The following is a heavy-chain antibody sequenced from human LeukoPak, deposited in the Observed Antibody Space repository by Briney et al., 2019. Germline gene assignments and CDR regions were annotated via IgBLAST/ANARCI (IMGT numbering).Heavy chain of an antibody. V-gene: IGHV3-53*01. CDR3: AREYCSSPSCPIMDV. J-gene: IGHJ6*04. Sequence: GSLRLSCAASGFTFSSNYMSWVRQAPGKGLEWVSVIYSGGNTYYADSVKGRFTISRDNSKNTLYLQMNSLRAEDTAVYYCAREYCSSPSCPIMDVWGKGTTVTVSS. D-gene: IGHD2-2*01. CDR1: GFTFSSNY. CDR2: IYSGGNT.